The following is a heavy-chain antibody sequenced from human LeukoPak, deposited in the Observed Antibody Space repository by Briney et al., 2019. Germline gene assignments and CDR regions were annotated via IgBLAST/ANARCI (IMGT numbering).Heavy chain of an antibody. CDR1: GFTFSSYG. J-gene: IGHJ4*02. CDR3: VSGGRDGYNILPFDY. Sequence: GGSLRLSCAASGFTFSSYGMHWVRQAPGKGLEWVAVISYDGSNKYYADSVKGRFTISRDNSKNTLYLQMNSLRAEDTAVYYCVSGGRDGYNILPFDYWGQGTLVTVSS. D-gene: IGHD5-24*01. V-gene: IGHV3-30*03. CDR2: ISYDGSNK.